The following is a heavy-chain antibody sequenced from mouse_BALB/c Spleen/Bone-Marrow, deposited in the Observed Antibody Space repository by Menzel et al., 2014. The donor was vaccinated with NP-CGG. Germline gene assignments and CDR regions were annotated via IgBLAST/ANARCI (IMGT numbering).Heavy chain of an antibody. D-gene: IGHD3-3*01. Sequence: EVKLMESGAELVKPGASVKLSCTASGFNIKDTYMHWVKQRPEQGLEWIGRIDPANGNTKYDPNFQGKATITADTSSNTDYLQLSSLTSEDTAVYYCARSTGGTDGFAYWGQGTLVTVSA. CDR1: GFNIKDTY. CDR3: ARSTGGTDGFAY. V-gene: IGHV14-3*02. J-gene: IGHJ3*01. CDR2: IDPANGNT.